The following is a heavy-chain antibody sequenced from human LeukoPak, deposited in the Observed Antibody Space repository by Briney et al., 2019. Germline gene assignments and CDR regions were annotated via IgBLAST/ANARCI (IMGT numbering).Heavy chain of an antibody. D-gene: IGHD5-18*01. V-gene: IGHV3-23*01. CDR3: AKRTQLWWGDDAFDI. Sequence: GGSLRLSCAASGFTFGSYVMTWVRQAPGKGLEWVSGVSGNGRNTYYADSVKGRFTVSRDNFKNTLYLQMSSLRTEDTAVYYCAKRTQLWWGDDAFDIWGQGTMVTVSS. J-gene: IGHJ3*02. CDR2: VSGNGRNT. CDR1: GFTFGSYV.